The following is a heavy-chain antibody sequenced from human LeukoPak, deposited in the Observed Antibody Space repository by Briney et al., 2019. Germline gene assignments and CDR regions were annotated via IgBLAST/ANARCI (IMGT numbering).Heavy chain of an antibody. D-gene: IGHD2-15*01. CDR2: ITSGGST. V-gene: IGHV3-66*01. CDR1: GFTVTNNY. CDR3: ARDLISGPATHDS. Sequence: GGSLRLSCAASGFTVTNNYMNWVRQAPGKGLEWVSVITSGGSTYFADSVKGRFTVSRDNSKNTLSLQMNSLRVEDTAVYYCARDLISGPATHDSWGQGALVTVSS. J-gene: IGHJ4*02.